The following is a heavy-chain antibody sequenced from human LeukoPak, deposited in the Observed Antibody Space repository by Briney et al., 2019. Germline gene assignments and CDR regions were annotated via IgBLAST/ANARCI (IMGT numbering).Heavy chain of an antibody. J-gene: IGHJ4*02. CDR2: ITPNADRT. CDR3: AKERPGVFDY. V-gene: IGHV3-23*01. Sequence: GGSLRLSCAASGFTFGSYGMSWVRQAPGKGLEWVSFITPNADRTSYADSVEGRFTIPRDNPRNTLYMQMNSLRAEDTAVYYCAKERPGVFDYWGQGTLVTVSS. CDR1: GFTFGSYG.